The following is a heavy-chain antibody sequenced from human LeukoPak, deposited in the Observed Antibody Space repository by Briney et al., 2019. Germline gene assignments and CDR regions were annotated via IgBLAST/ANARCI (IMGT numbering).Heavy chain of an antibody. V-gene: IGHV3-66*01. Sequence: GGSLRLSCAASGFTFSSYAMSWVRQAPGKGLEWVSVIYSGGSTYYADSVKGRFTISRDNSKNTLYLQMNSLRAEDTAVYYCARVVDHDYGDYYLDYWGQGTLVTVSS. D-gene: IGHD4-17*01. CDR3: ARVVDHDYGDYYLDY. CDR2: IYSGGST. CDR1: GFTFSSYA. J-gene: IGHJ4*02.